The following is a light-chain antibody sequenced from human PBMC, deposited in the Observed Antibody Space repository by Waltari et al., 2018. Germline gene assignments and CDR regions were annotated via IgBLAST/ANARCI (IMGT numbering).Light chain of an antibody. CDR1: SGINVGSYR. V-gene: IGLV5-45*03. Sequence: AVLTQPSSLSASPGASARLTCASRSGINVGSYRMYCYQQKPGSPPQFPLWYKSDPHNQQGTGVPSRFSASKDSSANAGILLISGLQSDDEADYYCMIWHDSACFFGGGTKLTVL. CDR2: YKSDPHN. J-gene: IGLJ2*01. CDR3: MIWHDSACF.